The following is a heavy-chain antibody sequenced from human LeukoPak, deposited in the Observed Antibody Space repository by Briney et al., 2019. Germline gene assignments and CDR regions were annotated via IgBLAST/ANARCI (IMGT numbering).Heavy chain of an antibody. CDR2: IIPILGIA. D-gene: IGHD6-6*01. V-gene: IGHV1-69*10. Sequence: ASVKVSCKASGGTFSSYAISWLRQAPGQGLAWMGRIIPILGIANYAQKFQGRVTITAVQSTRTAYMELSSLRSEDTAVYYCARDGQQLVPPGYWGQGTLVTVSS. CDR3: ARDGQQLVPPGY. CDR1: GGTFSSYA. J-gene: IGHJ4*02.